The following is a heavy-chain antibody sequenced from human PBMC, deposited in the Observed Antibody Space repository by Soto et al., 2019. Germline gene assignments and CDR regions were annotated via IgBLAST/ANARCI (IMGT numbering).Heavy chain of an antibody. D-gene: IGHD7-27*01. CDR3: AKGRTGIFGYFDY. V-gene: IGHV3-23*01. CDR1: GFTFSSYA. J-gene: IGHJ4*02. CDR2: ISGSGGST. Sequence: GGSLRLSCAASGFTFSSYAMSWVRQAPGKGLEWVSAISGSGGSTYYADSVKGRFTISRDNSKNTLYLQMNSLRAEDTALYYCAKGRTGIFGYFDYWGQGTLVTVSS.